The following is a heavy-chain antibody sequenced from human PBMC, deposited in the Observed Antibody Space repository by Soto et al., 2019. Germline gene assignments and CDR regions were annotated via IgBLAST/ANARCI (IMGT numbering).Heavy chain of an antibody. CDR1: GFTFSSYR. Sequence: EVQLVESGGDLVQPGGSLRLSCEASGFTFSSYRVNWVRQDPGKGLEWVSYISSSSRTIYYAVYVTGRFTIARDNAKNSRYLQVDSLRTDDTTVYYRARATYYDFWSGYHATPRYCNDGCGKGGTVTVCS. D-gene: IGHD3-3*01. CDR3: ARATYYDFWSGYHATPRYCNDG. CDR2: ISSSSRTI. J-gene: IGHJ6*04. V-gene: IGHV3-48*01.